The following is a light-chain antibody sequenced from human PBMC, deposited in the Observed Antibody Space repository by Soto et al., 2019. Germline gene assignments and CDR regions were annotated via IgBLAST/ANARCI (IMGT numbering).Light chain of an antibody. Sequence: QSVLTQPPSASGSPGQSVTISCTGTSSDVGGYSFVAWYQQHPGKAPKLMISEVSKRPSGVPDRFSGSKSGNTASLTVSGLQAEDEADYYCSSYAGSNIFVFGTGTKVTVL. J-gene: IGLJ1*01. CDR2: EVS. V-gene: IGLV2-8*01. CDR1: SSDVGGYSF. CDR3: SSYAGSNIFV.